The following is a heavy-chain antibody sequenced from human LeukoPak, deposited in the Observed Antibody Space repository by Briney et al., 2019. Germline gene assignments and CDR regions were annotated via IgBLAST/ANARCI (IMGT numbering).Heavy chain of an antibody. Sequence: PGGSLRLSCAASGFTFSSYWMHWVRQAPGKGLVWVSRINSDGSSTSYADSVKGRFTISRDNAKNSLYLQMNSLRAEDTAVYYCARDRRFTDYMDVWGKGTTVTVSS. CDR1: GFTFSSYW. J-gene: IGHJ6*03. D-gene: IGHD3-3*01. CDR3: ARDRRFTDYMDV. V-gene: IGHV3-74*01. CDR2: INSDGSST.